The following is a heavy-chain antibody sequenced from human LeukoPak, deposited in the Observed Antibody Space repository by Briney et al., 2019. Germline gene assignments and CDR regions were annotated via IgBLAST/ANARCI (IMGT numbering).Heavy chain of an antibody. CDR2: ISYDGSNK. CDR3: ARARRLGELSPYYFDY. Sequence: GRSLRLSCAASGFTFSSYAMHWVRQAPGKGLEWVAVISYDGSNKYYADSVKGRFTISRDNSKNTLYLQMNSLRAEDTAVYYCARARRLGELSPYYFDYWGQGTLVTVSS. CDR1: GFTFSSYA. V-gene: IGHV3-30*04. J-gene: IGHJ4*02. D-gene: IGHD3-16*02.